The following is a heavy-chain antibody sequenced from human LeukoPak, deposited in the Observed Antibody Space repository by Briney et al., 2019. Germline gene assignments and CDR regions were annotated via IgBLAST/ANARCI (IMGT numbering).Heavy chain of an antibody. CDR1: GFTFDDYA. CDR2: ISWNSGSI. CDR3: AKASGGFDY. D-gene: IGHD2-15*01. Sequence: GRSLRLSCAASGFTFDDYAMHWVRRAPGKGLEWVSGISWNSGSIGYADSVKGRFTISRDNAKNSLYLQMNSLRAEDTALYYCAKASGGFDYWGQGTLVTVSS. V-gene: IGHV3-9*01. J-gene: IGHJ4*02.